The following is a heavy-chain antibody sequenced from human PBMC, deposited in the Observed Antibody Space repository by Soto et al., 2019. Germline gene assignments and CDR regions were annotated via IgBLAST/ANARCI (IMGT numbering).Heavy chain of an antibody. CDR2: ISGSGGST. Sequence: PGGSLRLSCAASGFTFSIYAMSWVRQAPGKGLEWVSAISGSGGSTYYADSVKGRFTISRDNSKSTLYLQMNSLRAEDTAVYYCAKLVIRTSWYSALYSFDIWGQGTMVTVSS. V-gene: IGHV3-23*01. J-gene: IGHJ3*02. D-gene: IGHD6-13*01. CDR1: GFTFSIYA. CDR3: AKLVIRTSWYSALYSFDI.